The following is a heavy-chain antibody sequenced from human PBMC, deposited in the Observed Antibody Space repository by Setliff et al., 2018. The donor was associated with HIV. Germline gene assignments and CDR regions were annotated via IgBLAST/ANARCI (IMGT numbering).Heavy chain of an antibody. D-gene: IGHD4-17*01. Sequence: SDTPSPTSAVYGGSFSVYFWSWIRQSPGKGLEWIGSVYYSGSTYYNPSLKSRVTISVDTSNNQISLRLSSLTAADTAMYYCVRDDYGYNGKGLEYWGPGTLVTVSS. CDR1: GGSFSVYF. V-gene: IGHV4-34*01. J-gene: IGHJ4*02. CDR2: VYYSGST. CDR3: VRDDYGYNGKGLEY.